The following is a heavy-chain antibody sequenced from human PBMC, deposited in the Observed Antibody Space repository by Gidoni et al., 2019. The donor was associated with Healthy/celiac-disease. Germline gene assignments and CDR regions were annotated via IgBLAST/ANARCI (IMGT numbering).Heavy chain of an antibody. Sequence: QVQLVESGGGVVQPGRSLSLSCAASGFTFSSYGMHWVRQAPGKGLEWVAVIWYDGSNKYYADSVKGRFTISRDNSKNTLYLQMNSLRAEDTAVYYCARGRLSTGRTLRYYYYYMDVWGKGTTVTVSS. CDR2: IWYDGSNK. V-gene: IGHV3-33*01. J-gene: IGHJ6*03. CDR1: GFTFSSYG. CDR3: ARGRLSTGRTLRYYYYYMDV. D-gene: IGHD3-10*02.